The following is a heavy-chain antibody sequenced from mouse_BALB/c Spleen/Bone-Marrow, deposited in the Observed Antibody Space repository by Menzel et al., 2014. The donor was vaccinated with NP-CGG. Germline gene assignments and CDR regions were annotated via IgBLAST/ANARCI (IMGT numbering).Heavy chain of an antibody. J-gene: IGHJ4*01. V-gene: IGHV3-6*02. D-gene: IGHD1-1*01. CDR2: ISYDGSN. Sequence: EVKLQESGPGLVKPSQSLSLTRSVTGYSITSGYYWNWIRQFPGNKLEWMGYISYDGSNDYNPSLKNRISITRDTSKNQFFLKLNSVTAEDAGTYYCARLRGYFAMDYWGQGTSVTVSS. CDR1: GYSITSGYY. CDR3: ARLRGYFAMDY.